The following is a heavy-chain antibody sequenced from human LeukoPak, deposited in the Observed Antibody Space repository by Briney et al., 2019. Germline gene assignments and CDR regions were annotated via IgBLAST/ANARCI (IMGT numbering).Heavy chain of an antibody. Sequence: PGGSLRLSCAASGFTFSSYAMHWVRQAPGKGLEWVAVISYDGSNKYYADSAKGRFTISRDNSKNTLYLQMNSLRAEDTAVYYCARGLVVVVADNYFDYWGQGTLVTVSS. CDR2: ISYDGSNK. V-gene: IGHV3-30*04. CDR3: ARGLVVVVADNYFDY. CDR1: GFTFSSYA. J-gene: IGHJ4*02. D-gene: IGHD2-15*01.